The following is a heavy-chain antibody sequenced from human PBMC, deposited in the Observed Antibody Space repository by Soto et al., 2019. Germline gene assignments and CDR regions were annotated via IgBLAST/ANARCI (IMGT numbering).Heavy chain of an antibody. CDR3: ARDRNWLVRGRATDLPLEY. J-gene: IGHJ4*02. D-gene: IGHD3-10*01. Sequence: ASVKVSCKASGYTFTSYYMHWVRQAPGQGLEWMGIINPSGGSTSYAQKFQGRVTMTRDTSTSTVYMELSSLRSEDTAVYYCARDRNWLVRGRATDLPLEYWGQGTLVTVSS. CDR2: INPSGGST. CDR1: GYTFTSYY. V-gene: IGHV1-46*01.